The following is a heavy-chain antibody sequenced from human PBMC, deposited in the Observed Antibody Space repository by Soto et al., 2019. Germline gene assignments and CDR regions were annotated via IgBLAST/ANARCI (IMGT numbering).Heavy chain of an antibody. D-gene: IGHD3-22*01. J-gene: IGHJ5*02. V-gene: IGHV4-34*01. Sequence: SETLSLTCAVYGGSFSGYYWSWIRQPPGKGLEWIGEINHSGSTNYNPSLKSRVTISVDTSKNQFSLKLSSVTAADTAVYYCARGKGSSGYRNWFDPWGQGTLVTVSS. CDR3: ARGKGSSGYRNWFDP. CDR1: GGSFSGYY. CDR2: INHSGST.